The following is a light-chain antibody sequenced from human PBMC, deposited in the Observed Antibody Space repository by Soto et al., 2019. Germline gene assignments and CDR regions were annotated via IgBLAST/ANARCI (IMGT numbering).Light chain of an antibody. V-gene: IGKV3-20*01. CDR1: QSVSGSY. CDR3: QHYDSLPIT. Sequence: EIVLTHSPGTLSLSPCERATLSSSASQSVSGSYLAWYQQKPGQPPRLLIYGASSRATGIPDRFSGSGSGTDFTLTISRLEPEDFAVFYCQHYDSLPITFGQGTRLEIK. CDR2: GAS. J-gene: IGKJ5*01.